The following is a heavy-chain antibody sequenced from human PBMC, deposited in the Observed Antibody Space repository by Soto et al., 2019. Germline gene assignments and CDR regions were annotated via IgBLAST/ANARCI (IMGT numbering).Heavy chain of an antibody. Sequence: PSETLSLTCSVSGGSISSGGYYWSWIRQHPGKGLEWIGYIYYSGSTHYNPSLKSRVTISIDTSKNQFSLKVSSVTAADTAGYYCSRLSGIWYSTLFAPWGQGPLVPSPQ. V-gene: IGHV4-31*03. CDR2: IYYSGST. J-gene: IGHJ5*02. CDR1: GGSISSGGYY. D-gene: IGHD6-13*01. CDR3: SRLSGIWYSTLFAP.